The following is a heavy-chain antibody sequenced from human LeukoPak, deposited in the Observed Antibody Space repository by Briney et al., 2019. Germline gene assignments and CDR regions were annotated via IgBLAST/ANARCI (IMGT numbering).Heavy chain of an antibody. Sequence: GGSLRLSCAASGFTFSSYSMNWVRQAPGKGLEWVSYISSSSSTIYYADSVKGRFTISRDNAKNSLYLQMNSLRAEDTAVYYCARDWSPYVSPYYFDYWGQGTLVTVSS. J-gene: IGHJ4*02. CDR2: ISSSSSTI. CDR1: GFTFSSYS. D-gene: IGHD3-16*01. V-gene: IGHV3-48*04. CDR3: ARDWSPYVSPYYFDY.